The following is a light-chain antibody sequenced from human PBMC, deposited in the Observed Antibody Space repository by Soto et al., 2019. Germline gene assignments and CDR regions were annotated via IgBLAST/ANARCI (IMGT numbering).Light chain of an antibody. CDR1: QTLLYNSNNKNY. V-gene: IGKV4-1*01. CDR2: WAS. CDR3: QQFFSTPKS. J-gene: IGKJ2*01. Sequence: DIVMTQSPDSLAVSLGERATINCKSSQTLLYNSNNKNYLAWYQLKPGQPPKLLIYWASTRGYVVPDRLSGSGSWTDFSLTLSSLQAEDVAVYYCQQFFSTPKSFGQGTPLEIK.